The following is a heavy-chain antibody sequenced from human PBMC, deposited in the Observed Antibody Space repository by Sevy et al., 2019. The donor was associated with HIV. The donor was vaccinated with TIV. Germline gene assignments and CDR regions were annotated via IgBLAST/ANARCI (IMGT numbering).Heavy chain of an antibody. CDR1: GYSFTGYY. CDR3: ARASHISGAFTNDD. D-gene: IGHD2-21*01. CDR2: INPKTGGT. J-gene: IGHJ4*02. Sequence: ASVKVSCRASGYSFTGYYIHWVRQAPGQALQWMGWINPKTGGTEFAQKFRGRVAMTRDTSTSTSYLELSRLRSDDAAVYYCARASHISGAFTNDDWGQGTLFTVSS. V-gene: IGHV1-2*02.